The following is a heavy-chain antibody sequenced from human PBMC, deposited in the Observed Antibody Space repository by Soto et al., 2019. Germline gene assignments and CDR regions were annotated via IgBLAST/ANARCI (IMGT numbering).Heavy chain of an antibody. Sequence: SETLSLTCAVSGGSFSGYYWSWIRQSPGKGLEWIGDISQGGSTKYNPSLKRRVTISIDTSKNQMSLKVTSVTAADTAVYYCARGLVVTALPYYYYYGMDVWGQGTTVTVSS. V-gene: IGHV4-34*01. CDR1: GGSFSGYY. CDR2: ISQGGST. CDR3: ARGLVVTALPYYYYYGMDV. J-gene: IGHJ6*02. D-gene: IGHD2-21*02.